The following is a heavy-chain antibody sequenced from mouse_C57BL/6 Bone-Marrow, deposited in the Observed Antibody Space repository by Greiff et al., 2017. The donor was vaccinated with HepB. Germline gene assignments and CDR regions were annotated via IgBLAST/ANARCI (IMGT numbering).Heavy chain of an antibody. D-gene: IGHD2-1*01. V-gene: IGHV1-59*01. Sequence: QVQLQQSGAELVRPGTSVKLSCKASGYTFTSYWMHWVKQRPGQGLEWIGVIDPSDSYTNYNQKFKGKATLTVDTSSSTAYMQLSSLTSEDSAVYYCARWGNYVNYFDYWGQGTTLTVSS. CDR3: ARWGNYVNYFDY. CDR1: GYTFTSYW. J-gene: IGHJ2*01. CDR2: IDPSDSYT.